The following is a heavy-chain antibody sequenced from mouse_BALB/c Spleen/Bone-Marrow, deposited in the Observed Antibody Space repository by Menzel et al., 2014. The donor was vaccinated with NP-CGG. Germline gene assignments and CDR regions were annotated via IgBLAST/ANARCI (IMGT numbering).Heavy chain of an antibody. V-gene: IGHV1-54*01. J-gene: IGHJ4*01. CDR3: ARFIATAYAMDY. CDR2: INPGSGDI. CDR1: GYAFSNYL. D-gene: IGHD1-1*01. Sequence: LKECGAELVRPGTSVKVSCKASGYAFSNYLIEWVKQRPGQGLEWIGVINPGSGDINYNEKFKGKAALTADKSSSTAYMQLSSLTSDDSAVYFCARFIATAYAMDYWGQGTSVTVSS.